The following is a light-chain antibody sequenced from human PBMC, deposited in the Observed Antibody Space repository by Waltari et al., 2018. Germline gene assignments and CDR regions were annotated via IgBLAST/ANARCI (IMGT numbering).Light chain of an antibody. CDR2: KDT. Sequence: YDLAQPFSVSVYPGQTSTITCSGDVLAAKYVRCFQQRPGQAPTLILYKDTERPSGIPERFSGSSSGSTVTLTIRGALLEDEADYHCHAAADNNWFFGGGTKLTVL. V-gene: IGLV3-27*01. CDR1: VLAAKY. J-gene: IGLJ2*01. CDR3: HAAADNNWF.